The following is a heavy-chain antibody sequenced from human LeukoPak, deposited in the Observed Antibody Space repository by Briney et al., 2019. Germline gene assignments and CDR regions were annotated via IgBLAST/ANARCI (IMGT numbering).Heavy chain of an antibody. V-gene: IGHV1-18*01. CDR3: ASLTVTTSYYYYYMDV. J-gene: IGHJ6*03. D-gene: IGHD4-11*01. Sequence: ASVKVSCKASGYTFTSYGISWVRQAPGQGLEWMGWISAYNGNTNYAQKLQGRVTMTTDTSTSTAYMELRSLRSDDTAVYYCASLTVTTSYYYYYMDVWGKGTTVTVSS. CDR2: ISAYNGNT. CDR1: GYTFTSYG.